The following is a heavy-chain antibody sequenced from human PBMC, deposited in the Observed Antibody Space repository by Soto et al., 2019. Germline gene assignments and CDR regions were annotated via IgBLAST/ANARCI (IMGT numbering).Heavy chain of an antibody. CDR3: AGRTSSAWYSCDY. Sequence: QVQLVQSGGEVKMPGASVKVSCKASGYTFTSYHITWVRQAPGQGLEWMGWISAYNGNTNYAQNFQGRVSMTRDSSTTTAYMELRNLRSDDTAVYYCAGRTSSAWYSCDYWGLGTLVTVSS. CDR2: ISAYNGNT. J-gene: IGHJ4*02. CDR1: GYTFTSYH. V-gene: IGHV1-18*01. D-gene: IGHD6-19*01.